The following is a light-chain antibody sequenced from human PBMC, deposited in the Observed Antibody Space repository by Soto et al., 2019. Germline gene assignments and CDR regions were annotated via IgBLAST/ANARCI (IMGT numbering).Light chain of an antibody. Sequence: IGLTQSPATLSLSPGERATLSCRASQSVSSYFAWYQQKPGQAPRLLIYDASNRATGIPARFSGSGSGTDFTLTISSLEPEDFAVYYCQQRSNWPRTFGQGTK. J-gene: IGKJ1*01. V-gene: IGKV3-11*01. CDR3: QQRSNWPRT. CDR2: DAS. CDR1: QSVSSY.